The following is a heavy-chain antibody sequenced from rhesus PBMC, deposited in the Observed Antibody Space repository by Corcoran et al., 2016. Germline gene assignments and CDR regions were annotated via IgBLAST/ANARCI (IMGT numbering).Heavy chain of an antibody. J-gene: IGHJ6*01. V-gene: IGHV4-127*01. CDR2: IGGTLGTT. CDR3: GRGNYGLDS. CDR1: GYSISSGYD. Sequence: QLQLQESGPGLVQPSETLSLTCTVSGYSISSGYDWNWLRQPPGKGREWMGAIGGTLGTTNYNPALKSRVTISKDTAKNQCSLILSSVTAADTAVYYCGRGNYGLDSWGQGVVVTVSS.